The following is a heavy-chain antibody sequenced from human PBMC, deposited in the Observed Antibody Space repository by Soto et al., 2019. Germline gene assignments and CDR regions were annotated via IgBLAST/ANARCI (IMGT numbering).Heavy chain of an antibody. V-gene: IGHV3-23*01. Sequence: GGSLRLSCAASGFTFSSYARSWVRQAPGKGLEWVSAISGSGGSTYYADSVKGRFTISRDNSKNTLYLPMNSMRAEDSAVYYCAKDLVVPAARGSFDIWGQWTMVTVSS. CDR2: ISGSGGST. D-gene: IGHD2-2*01. CDR1: GFTFSSYA. J-gene: IGHJ3*02. CDR3: AKDLVVPAARGSFDI.